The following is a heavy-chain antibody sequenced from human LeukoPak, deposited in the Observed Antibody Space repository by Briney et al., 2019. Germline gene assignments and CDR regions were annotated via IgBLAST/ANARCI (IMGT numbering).Heavy chain of an antibody. Sequence: SETLSLTCTVSGCSISSYYWSWIRQPPGKGLEWIGYIYYSGSTNYNPSLKSRVTISVDTSKNQFSLKLSSVTAADTAVYYCARDDSSGYDYWGQGTLVTVSS. V-gene: IGHV4-59*01. CDR3: ARDDSSGYDY. CDR1: GCSISSYY. D-gene: IGHD3-22*01. J-gene: IGHJ4*02. CDR2: IYYSGST.